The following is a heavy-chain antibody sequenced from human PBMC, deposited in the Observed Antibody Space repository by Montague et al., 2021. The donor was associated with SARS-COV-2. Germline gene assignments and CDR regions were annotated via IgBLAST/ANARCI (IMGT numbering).Heavy chain of an antibody. Sequence: SLRLSCAASGFTFSSYFMNWVRQAPGKGLEWVSSINTSSSYIYYADSVKGRFTISRDNAKNSLYLQMNSLRAEDTAVYYCARDAYSNYGEGNYFDYWGQGTLVTVSS. CDR2: INTSSSYI. D-gene: IGHD4-11*01. J-gene: IGHJ4*02. CDR1: GFTFSSYF. V-gene: IGHV3-21*01. CDR3: ARDAYSNYGEGNYFDY.